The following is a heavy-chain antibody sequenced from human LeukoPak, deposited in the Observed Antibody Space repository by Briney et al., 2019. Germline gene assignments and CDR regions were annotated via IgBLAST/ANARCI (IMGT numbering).Heavy chain of an antibody. CDR3: ARVDYGDYGFDP. D-gene: IGHD4-17*01. J-gene: IGHJ5*02. CDR1: GYTFTSYD. Sequence: ASVKVSCKASGYTFTSYDINWVRQATGQGLEWMGWMNPNSGNTGYAQKFQGRVTTTRNTSISTAYMELSGLRSEDTAVYYCARVDYGDYGFDPWGQGTLVTVSS. CDR2: MNPNSGNT. V-gene: IGHV1-8*01.